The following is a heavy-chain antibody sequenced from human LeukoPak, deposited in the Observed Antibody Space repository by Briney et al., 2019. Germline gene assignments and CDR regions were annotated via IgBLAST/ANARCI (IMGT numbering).Heavy chain of an antibody. J-gene: IGHJ4*02. D-gene: IGHD3-10*01. CDR1: GYTLTELS. Sequence: ASVKVSCKVSGYTLTELSMHWVRQAPGKGLEWMGGFDPEDGETIYAQKFQGRVTMTEDTSTDTAYMELSSLRSEDTAVYYCATRREDYYGSGSYLGYFDYWGQGTLVTVSS. CDR3: ATRREDYYGSGSYLGYFDY. V-gene: IGHV1-24*01. CDR2: FDPEDGET.